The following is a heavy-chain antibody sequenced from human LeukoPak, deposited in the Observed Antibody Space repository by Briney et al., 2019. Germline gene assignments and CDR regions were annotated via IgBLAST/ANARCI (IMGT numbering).Heavy chain of an antibody. V-gene: IGHV3-23*01. CDR1: GFTFSSYV. J-gene: IGHJ5*02. CDR2: ISGSVGST. Sequence: GASLRLSCAASGFTFSSYVMSWVRQAPGKGLEWVSAISGSVGSTYYADSVKGRFTISRDNSKNTLYLQMNSLRAEDTAVYYCAKALEGPNWFDPWGQGTLVTVSS. CDR3: AKALEGPNWFDP.